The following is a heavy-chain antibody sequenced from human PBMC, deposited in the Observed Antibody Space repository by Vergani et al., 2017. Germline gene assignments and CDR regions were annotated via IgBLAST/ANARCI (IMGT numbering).Heavy chain of an antibody. CDR3: ASGVPGYQLATQYFQH. V-gene: IGHV3-23*01. Sequence: EVQLLESGGDLVQPGGSLRLSRAASGFTFNHYAMNWVRQAPGKGLEWVSGISGSGGSTYYAGSVKGRFTISRDSSKNTLYLQMNSLSAGDTAVYYCASGVPGYQLATQYFQHWGQGTLVTVSS. J-gene: IGHJ1*01. D-gene: IGHD2-2*01. CDR1: GFTFNHYA. CDR2: ISGSGGST.